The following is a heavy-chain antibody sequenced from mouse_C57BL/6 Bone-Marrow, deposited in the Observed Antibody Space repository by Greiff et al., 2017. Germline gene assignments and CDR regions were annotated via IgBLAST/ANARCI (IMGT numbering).Heavy chain of an antibody. J-gene: IGHJ2*01. CDR1: GYTFTSYW. V-gene: IGHV1-69*01. Sequence: VQLQQPGAELVMPGASVKLSCTASGYTFTSYWMHWVKQRPGQGLEWIGEIDPSDSYTNYNQKFKGKSTLTADKSSSTAYMQLSSLTSEDSAVSYCARESNYGSSYDFDYWGQGTTLTVSS. CDR3: ARESNYGSSYDFDY. CDR2: IDPSDSYT. D-gene: IGHD1-1*01.